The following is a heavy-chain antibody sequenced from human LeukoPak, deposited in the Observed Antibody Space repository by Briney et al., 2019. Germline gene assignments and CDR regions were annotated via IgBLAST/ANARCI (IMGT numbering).Heavy chain of an antibody. V-gene: IGHV3-23*01. CDR3: AKGLGYCSGGSCYSDYYYGMDV. CDR2: ISGSGGST. CDR1: GFTFSSYA. J-gene: IGHJ6*04. D-gene: IGHD2-15*01. Sequence: GGSLRLSCAASGFTFSSYAMSWVRQAPGKGLEWVSAISGSGGSTYYADSVKGRFTISRDNSKNTMYLQMNSLRAEDTPVYYCAKGLGYCSGGSCYSDYYYGMDVWGKGTTVTVSS.